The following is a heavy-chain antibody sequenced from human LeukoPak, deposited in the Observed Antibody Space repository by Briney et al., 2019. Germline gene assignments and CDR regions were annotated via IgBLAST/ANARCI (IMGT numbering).Heavy chain of an antibody. CDR3: AKVPSRTTSAGHYGMDV. J-gene: IGHJ6*02. D-gene: IGHD1-7*01. Sequence: GGSLRLSCAASGFTFSNYGMHWVRQAPGKGLEWVAVISNDGSNNYADSVKGRFTISRDNSKNALYLQMNSLRAEDTAVYYCAKVPSRTTSAGHYGMDVWGQGTTVTVSS. CDR1: GFTFSNYG. CDR2: ISNDGSN. V-gene: IGHV3-30*18.